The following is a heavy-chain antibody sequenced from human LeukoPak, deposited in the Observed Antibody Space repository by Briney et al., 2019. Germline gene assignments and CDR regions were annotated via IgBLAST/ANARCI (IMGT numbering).Heavy chain of an antibody. J-gene: IGHJ4*02. Sequence: PSETLSLTCSVSGGSISGYYWSWIRQPPGKGLEWIGYIFYGGSTSYNPSLRSRLTISVDTSKNQFSLKLTSVTAADTAVYYCARHYSSGWDLDYWGQGTLVTVSS. V-gene: IGHV4-59*08. CDR1: GGSISGYY. D-gene: IGHD6-19*01. CDR2: IFYGGST. CDR3: ARHYSSGWDLDY.